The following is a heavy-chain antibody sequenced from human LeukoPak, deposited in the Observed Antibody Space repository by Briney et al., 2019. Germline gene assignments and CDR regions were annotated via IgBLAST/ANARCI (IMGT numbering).Heavy chain of an antibody. CDR1: GYTFTGYY. CDR2: INPNSGGT. D-gene: IGHD3-10*01. V-gene: IGHV1-2*02. Sequence: ASVKVSCKASGYTFTGYYMHWVRQAPGQGLEWMGWINPNSGGTNYAQKFQGRVTMTRDMSISTAYMELSRLRSDDTAVYYCARAITMVRGVTDYWGQGTLVTVSS. J-gene: IGHJ4*02. CDR3: ARAITMVRGVTDY.